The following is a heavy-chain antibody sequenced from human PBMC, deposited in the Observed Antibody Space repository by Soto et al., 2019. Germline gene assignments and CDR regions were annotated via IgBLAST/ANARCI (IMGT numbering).Heavy chain of an antibody. V-gene: IGHV3-53*01. CDR3: VQTTGWPGFDF. D-gene: IGHD6-19*01. CDR2: IYGGGTR. CDR1: GFAVSSKY. J-gene: IGHJ4*02. Sequence: EVQLVESGGGSIQPGGSLRLSCAASGFAVSSKYMTWVRQAPGKGLARVSVIYGGGTRYYEDSVKGRFTITRDTSKNTLYLQMNSLRAEDTAVYYCVQTTGWPGFDFWGQGTLVTVSS.